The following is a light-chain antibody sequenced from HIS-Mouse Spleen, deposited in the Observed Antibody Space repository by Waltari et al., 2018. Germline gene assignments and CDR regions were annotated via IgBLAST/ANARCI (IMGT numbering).Light chain of an antibody. CDR1: SSNIGSNY. CDR3: AAWDDSLSGPV. V-gene: IGLV1-47*01. J-gene: IGLJ3*02. Sequence: QSVLTQPPSASGTPGQRVTISCSGSSSNIGSNYVYWYQQLPGTAPKLLIYRNNQRPSGVPNRCSGSKSGTSASLAISGLRSEDDADYYCAAWDDSLSGPVFGGGTKLTVL. CDR2: RNN.